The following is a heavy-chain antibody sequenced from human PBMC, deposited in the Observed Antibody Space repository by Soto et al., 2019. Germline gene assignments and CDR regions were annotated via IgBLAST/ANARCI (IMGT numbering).Heavy chain of an antibody. J-gene: IGHJ6*02. D-gene: IGHD3-10*01. CDR2: INPSGGGT. CDR1: GYTFTSYY. Sequence: QVQLVQSGAEVKKPGASVKVSCKASGYTFTSYYIHCVRQAPGQGLEWMGVINPSGGGTSYAQKFQGRVTMTRDTSTSTVYMELSSLRSDDTAVYYCARVRGGELYDGMDVWGQGTMVTVSS. V-gene: IGHV1-46*01. CDR3: ARVRGGELYDGMDV.